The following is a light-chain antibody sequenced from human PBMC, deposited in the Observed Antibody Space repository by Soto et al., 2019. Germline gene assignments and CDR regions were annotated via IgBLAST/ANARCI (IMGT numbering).Light chain of an antibody. CDR1: SSDVGGYKY. V-gene: IGLV2-11*01. Sequence: QSALTQPRSVSGSPGQSVTISCTGTSSDVGGYKYVSWYQQHPGKAPKLMIYDVNKRPSGVPDRFSGSKSGNTASLTISGLQAEDEADYYCSSYAGNYTLIFGGGTQLTVL. J-gene: IGLJ2*01. CDR3: SSYAGNYTLI. CDR2: DVN.